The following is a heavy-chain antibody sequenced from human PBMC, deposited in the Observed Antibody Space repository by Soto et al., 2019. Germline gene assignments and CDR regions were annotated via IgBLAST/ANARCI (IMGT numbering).Heavy chain of an antibody. V-gene: IGHV4-59*01. CDR1: GGSISSYY. D-gene: IGHD3-22*01. CDR2: IYYSGST. Sequence: SETLSLTCTVSGGSISSYYWSWIRQPPGKGLEWIGYIYYSGSTNYNPSLKSRVTISVDTSKNQFSLKLSSVTAADTAVYYCARGFGDYYDSSGYSHDAFDIWGQGTMVTVSS. CDR3: ARGFGDYYDSSGYSHDAFDI. J-gene: IGHJ3*02.